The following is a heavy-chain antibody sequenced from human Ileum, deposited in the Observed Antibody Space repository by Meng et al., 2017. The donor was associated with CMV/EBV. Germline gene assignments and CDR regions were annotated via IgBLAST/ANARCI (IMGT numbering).Heavy chain of an antibody. CDR1: GGSGNNYY. V-gene: IGHV4-4*07. J-gene: IGHJ4*02. D-gene: IGHD1-26*01. CDR3: ARGPGASTREGFDY. Sequence: QVQLQRPVPGLLTPSESLSLTRTVSGGSGNNYYWSWFRQSAGKGLEWIGRFYSSDTYNYHPSLDSRVTMSLDTSKNQFSLNLRSVTAADTATYYCARGPGASTREGFDYWGLGTLVTVSS. CDR2: FYSSDTY.